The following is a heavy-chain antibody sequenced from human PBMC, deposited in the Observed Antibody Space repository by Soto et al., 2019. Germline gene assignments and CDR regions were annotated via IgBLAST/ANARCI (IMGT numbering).Heavy chain of an antibody. D-gene: IGHD3-22*01. CDR1: GDSVSSNSAA. CDR3: ARESNHNIPDFYYYDSSGPLDY. CDR2: TYYRSKWYN. J-gene: IGHJ4*02. Sequence: QSQTLLLTCAISGDSVSSNSAAWNWIRQSPSRGLEWLGRTYYRSKWYNDYAVSVKSRITINPDTSKNQFSLQLNSVTPEDTAVYYCARESNHNIPDFYYYDSSGPLDYWGQGTLVTVSS. V-gene: IGHV6-1*01.